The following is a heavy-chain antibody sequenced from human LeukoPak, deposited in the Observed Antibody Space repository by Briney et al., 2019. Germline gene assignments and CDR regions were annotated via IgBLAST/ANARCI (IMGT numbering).Heavy chain of an antibody. CDR3: ARLGRYSCGWSGALDM. CDR2: IYYSGST. J-gene: IGHJ3*02. D-gene: IGHD5-18*01. CDR1: GGSISSSSYY. Sequence: PSETLSLTCTVSGGSISSSSYYWGWIRQPPGKGLEWIGNIYYSGSTYYNPSLKSRVSISVDTSKKHFSLRLSSVTAADTAVYYCARLGRYSCGWSGALDMWGEETMVTVAS. V-gene: IGHV4-39*02.